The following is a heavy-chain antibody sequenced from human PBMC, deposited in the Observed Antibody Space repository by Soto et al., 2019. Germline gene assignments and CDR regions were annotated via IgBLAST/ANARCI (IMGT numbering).Heavy chain of an antibody. Sequence: ASVKFSCKSSGYSFSNYNFCWVRQAPGQGLEWLGWISGYNGNTNYAQKLQGRVTLTTDSFTSTAYMELRSLRSDDTAIYYCARDKVWGGFDIWGRGTMVTVSS. V-gene: IGHV1-18*01. CDR3: ARDKVWGGFDI. D-gene: IGHD3-16*01. CDR1: GYSFSNYN. CDR2: ISGYNGNT. J-gene: IGHJ3*02.